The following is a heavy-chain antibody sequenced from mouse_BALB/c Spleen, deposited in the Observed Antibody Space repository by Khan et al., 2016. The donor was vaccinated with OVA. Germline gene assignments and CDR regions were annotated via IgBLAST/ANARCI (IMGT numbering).Heavy chain of an antibody. J-gene: IGHJ3*01. CDR2: WNNDTN. CDR1: FSLSTSGMGL. D-gene: IGHD3-3*01. V-gene: IGHV8-5*01. Sequence: QVTLKESGPGILQPSQTLSLACTFSGFSLSTSGMGLSWLRQPSGKALVWLASTWNNDTNYNPSLKSRITISKETSNNQVFLKLTSVVTADSATYYCAWTERGLGLWFAYWGQGTLVTVSA. CDR3: WTERGLGLWFAY.